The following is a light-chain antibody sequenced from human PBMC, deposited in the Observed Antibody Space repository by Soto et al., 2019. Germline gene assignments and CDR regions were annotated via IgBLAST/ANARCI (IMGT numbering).Light chain of an antibody. V-gene: IGLV2-14*03. J-gene: IGLJ3*02. CDR3: SSYTRSNSWV. CDR1: SSDVGGYNY. CDR2: DVT. Sequence: QSALTQPASVSGSPGQSITISCTGTSSDVGGYNYVSWYQQHPGKAPKLMIYDVTNRPSGVSDRFSGSKSGNTASLTISGLQAEDEADYFCSSYTRSNSWVFGGGTKVTVL.